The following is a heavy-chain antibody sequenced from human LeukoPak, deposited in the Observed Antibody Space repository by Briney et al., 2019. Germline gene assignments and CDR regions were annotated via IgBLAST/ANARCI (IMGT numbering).Heavy chain of an antibody. Sequence: PGWSLRLSWAASGFPFRSHALAWVRQARGKGLEWVSSISSGSRYIYYADSVKGRFTISRDNAKDSLYLQMNSLRAEDTAVYYCAKCSGGNCYHSDDHWGQGTLVTVSP. J-gene: IGHJ5*02. CDR1: GFPFRSHA. D-gene: IGHD2-15*01. V-gene: IGHV3-21*01. CDR2: ISSGSRYI. CDR3: AKCSGGNCYHSDDH.